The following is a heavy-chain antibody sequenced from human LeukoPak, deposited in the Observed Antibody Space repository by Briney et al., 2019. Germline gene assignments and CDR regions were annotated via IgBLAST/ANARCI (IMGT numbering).Heavy chain of an antibody. Sequence: SQTLSLTCAISGDSIFTNNVAWNWIRQSPSRGLEWLGRTYYRSKWSFDYAVSVKSRITINADTSKNQFSLQLSSVTPEDTAVYYCARGSYTSFDHWGQGTLVTVSS. D-gene: IGHD6-13*01. J-gene: IGHJ4*02. CDR1: GDSIFTNNVA. V-gene: IGHV6-1*01. CDR2: TYYRSKWSF. CDR3: ARGSYTSFDH.